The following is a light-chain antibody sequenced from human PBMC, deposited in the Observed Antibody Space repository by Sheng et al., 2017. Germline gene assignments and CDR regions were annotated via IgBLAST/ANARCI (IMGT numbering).Light chain of an antibody. CDR1: SSDVGGYDF. J-gene: IGLJ1*01. V-gene: IGLV2-14*03. CDR2: GVA. Sequence: HSALTQPASVSGSPGQSITISCTGTSSDVGGYDFVSWYQQHPGKAPKLIIYGVANRPSGVSYRFSGSKSGNTASLTISGLQAEDEADYYCSSFRNPKGYVFGGVTKVTVL. CDR3: SSFRNPKGYV.